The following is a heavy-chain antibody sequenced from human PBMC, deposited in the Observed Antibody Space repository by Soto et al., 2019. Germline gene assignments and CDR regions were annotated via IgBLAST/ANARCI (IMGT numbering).Heavy chain of an antibody. J-gene: IGHJ4*02. CDR2: INAGNGNT. CDR3: ARAVSSSWYYFDY. V-gene: IGHV1-3*01. CDR1: GYTFTSYA. D-gene: IGHD6-13*01. Sequence: EASVKVSCKASGYTFTSYAMHWVRQAPGQRLEWMGWINAGNGNTKYSQKFQGRVTITRDTSASTAYMELSSLRSEDTAVYYCARAVSSSWYYFDYWGQGTLVTVSS.